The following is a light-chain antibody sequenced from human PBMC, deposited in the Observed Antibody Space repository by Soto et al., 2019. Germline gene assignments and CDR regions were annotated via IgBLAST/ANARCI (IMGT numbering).Light chain of an antibody. Sequence: EIVMTQSPATLSVSXGERATLSXXASQSVSSNLAWYQQKPGQAPRLLIYGASTRATGIPARFSGSGSGTEFTLTISSLQSEDFAVYYCQQYNNWPRTFGQGNKVDIK. CDR1: QSVSSN. J-gene: IGKJ1*01. CDR3: QQYNNWPRT. V-gene: IGKV3-15*01. CDR2: GAS.